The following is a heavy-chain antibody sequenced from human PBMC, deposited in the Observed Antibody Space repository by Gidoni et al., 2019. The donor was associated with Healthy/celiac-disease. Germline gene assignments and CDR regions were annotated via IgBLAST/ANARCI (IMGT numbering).Heavy chain of an antibody. D-gene: IGHD2-15*01. V-gene: IGHV4-34*01. J-gene: IGHJ2*01. CDR1: GGSFSGYY. CDR2: INHSGST. Sequence: QVQLQQWGAGLLKPSETLSLTCAVYGGSFSGYYWSWIRQPPGKGLEWIGEINHSGSTNYNPSLKSRVTISVDTSKNQFSLKLSSVTAADTAVYYCARHKRDCSGGSCQTARYFDLWGRGTLGTVSS. CDR3: ARHKRDCSGGSCQTARYFDL.